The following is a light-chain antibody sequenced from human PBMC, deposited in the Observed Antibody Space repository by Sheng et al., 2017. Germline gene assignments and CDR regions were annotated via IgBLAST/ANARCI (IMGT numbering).Light chain of an antibody. V-gene: IGLV3-19*01. CDR1: SLRGFY. J-gene: IGLJ3*02. Sequence: SSEVTQDPAVSVALGQTVRITCQGDSLRGFYASWYRQKPGQAPVLVIYGENKRPSGIPDRFSGSTSGDTASLTITGAQAEDEADYYCIPYTSSSTWVFGGGTKLTVL. CDR2: GEN. CDR3: IPYTSSSTWV.